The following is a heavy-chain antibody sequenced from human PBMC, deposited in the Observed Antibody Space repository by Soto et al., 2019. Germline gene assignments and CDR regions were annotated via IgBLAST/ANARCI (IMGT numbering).Heavy chain of an antibody. Sequence: SVKVSCKDSGGSLSSYAISWVRQAPGQGLEWMGGIIPIFGTANYAQKFQGRVTITADESTSTAYMELSSLRSEDTAVYYCARSEGGSWTSWPYFDYWGQGTLVTVSS. V-gene: IGHV1-69*13. CDR3: ARSEGGSWTSWPYFDY. CDR1: GGSLSSYA. J-gene: IGHJ4*02. CDR2: IIPIFGTA. D-gene: IGHD3-10*01.